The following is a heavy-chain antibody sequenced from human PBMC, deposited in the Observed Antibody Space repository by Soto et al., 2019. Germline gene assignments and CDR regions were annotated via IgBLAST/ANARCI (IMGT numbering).Heavy chain of an antibody. CDR3: ARLRGLTTVITNWYFDL. Sequence: SETLSLTCTVSGGSIISSSYYWGWIRQPPGKGLEWIGSIYYSGSTYYNPSLKSRVTISVDTSKNQFSLKLSSVTAADTAVYYCARLRGLTTVITNWYFDLWGRGTLVTVSS. J-gene: IGHJ2*01. CDR1: GGSIISSSYY. V-gene: IGHV4-39*01. D-gene: IGHD4-17*01. CDR2: IYYSGST.